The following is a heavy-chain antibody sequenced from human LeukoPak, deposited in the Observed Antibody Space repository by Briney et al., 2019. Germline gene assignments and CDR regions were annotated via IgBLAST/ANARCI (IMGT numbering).Heavy chain of an antibody. CDR2: ISGSGGST. CDR3: AKATVGYGYYYYYMDV. V-gene: IGHV3-23*01. J-gene: IGHJ6*03. D-gene: IGHD5-12*01. CDR1: GFAFSSYA. Sequence: GGSLRLSCAASGFAFSSYAMSWVRQAPGKGLEWVSAISGSGGSTYYADSVKGRSTISRDNSKNTLYLQMNSLRAEDTAVYYCAKATVGYGYYYYYMDVWGKGTTVTVSS.